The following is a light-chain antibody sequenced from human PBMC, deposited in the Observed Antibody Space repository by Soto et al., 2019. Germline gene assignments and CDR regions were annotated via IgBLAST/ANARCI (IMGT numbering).Light chain of an antibody. J-gene: IGKJ4*01. V-gene: IGKV3-11*01. Sequence: EIVVTQSPATLSLSPGERATLSCRASENVRNFLGWYQQKDGQAPRLLIYETSTRATGIPVRFSGSGSGTDFTLTIDSLVPEDFAVYYCQQRRSWPLTFGGGTRVEIK. CDR3: QQRRSWPLT. CDR1: ENVRNF. CDR2: ETS.